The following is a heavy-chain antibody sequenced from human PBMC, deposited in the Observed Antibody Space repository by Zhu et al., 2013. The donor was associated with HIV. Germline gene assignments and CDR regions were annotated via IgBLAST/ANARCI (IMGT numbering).Heavy chain of an antibody. J-gene: IGHJ4*02. CDR1: GYTFPNYY. Sequence: QVQLVQSGAEVKKPGASVKVSCKASGYTFPNYYMHWVRQAPGQGLEWMGLINPSGDGTTSAQKFQGRVTMTRDTSTSTGYMELSSLRSDDTAVYYCARGFGGYSECFDYVGQGTLVHRLL. V-gene: IGHV1-46*01. CDR3: ARGFGGYSECFDY. CDR2: INPSGDGT. D-gene: IGHD2-15*01.